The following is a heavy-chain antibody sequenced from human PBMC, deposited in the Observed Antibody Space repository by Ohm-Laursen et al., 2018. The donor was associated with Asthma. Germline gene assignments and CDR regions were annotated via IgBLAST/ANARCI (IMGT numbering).Heavy chain of an antibody. CDR1: GFTFSSYG. CDR3: ARDPTLRGDLGYYFDY. Sequence: SLRLSCAASGFTFSSYGMHWVRQAPGKGLEWVAVIWYDGSNKYYADSVKGRFTISRDISKNTLYLQMNSLRAEDTAVYYCARDPTLRGDLGYYFDYWGQGTLVTVSS. D-gene: IGHD3-3*01. CDR2: IWYDGSNK. J-gene: IGHJ4*02. V-gene: IGHV3-33*01.